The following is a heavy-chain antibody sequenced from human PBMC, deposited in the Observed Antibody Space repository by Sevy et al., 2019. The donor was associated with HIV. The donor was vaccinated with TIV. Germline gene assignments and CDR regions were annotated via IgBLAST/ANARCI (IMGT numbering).Heavy chain of an antibody. CDR2: IYSGGST. CDR1: GFTVSSNY. J-gene: IGHJ6*02. D-gene: IGHD1-26*01. V-gene: IGHV3-53*01. CDR3: ARAPRSIVGATYYYYGMDV. Sequence: GGSLRLSCAASGFTVSSNYMSWVRQAPGKGLEWVSVIYSGGSTYYADSVKGRFTISRDNSKNTLYLQMNGLRAEDTAVYYCARAPRSIVGATYYYYGMDVWGQGTTVTVSS.